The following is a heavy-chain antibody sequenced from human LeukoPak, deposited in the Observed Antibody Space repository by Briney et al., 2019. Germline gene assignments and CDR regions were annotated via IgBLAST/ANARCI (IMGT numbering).Heavy chain of an antibody. Sequence: PSETLSLTCTVSGGSISSHYWSWIRQPPGKGLEWIGYIYYSGSTNYNPSLKSRVTISVDTSKNQFSLKLSSVTAADTAVYYCAREAYDSSGNWFDPWGQGTLVTVSS. CDR3: AREAYDSSGNWFDP. V-gene: IGHV4-59*11. CDR1: GGSISSHY. CDR2: IYYSGST. J-gene: IGHJ5*02. D-gene: IGHD3-22*01.